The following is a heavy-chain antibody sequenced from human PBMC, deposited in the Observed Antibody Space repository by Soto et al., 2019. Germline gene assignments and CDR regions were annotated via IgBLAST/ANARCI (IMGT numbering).Heavy chain of an antibody. CDR3: AKPPYYYDSSGYYYFDY. J-gene: IGHJ4*02. CDR2: ISGSGGST. Sequence: GGSLRLSCAASGFTFSSYAMCWVRQAPGKGLEWVSAISGSGGSTYYADSVKGRFTISRDNSKNTLYLQMNSLRAEDTAVYYCAKPPYYYDSSGYYYFDYWGQGTLVTVSS. D-gene: IGHD3-22*01. V-gene: IGHV3-23*01. CDR1: GFTFSSYA.